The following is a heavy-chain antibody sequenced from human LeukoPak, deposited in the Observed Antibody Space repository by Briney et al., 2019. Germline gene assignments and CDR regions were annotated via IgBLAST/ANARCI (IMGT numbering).Heavy chain of an antibody. V-gene: IGHV3-48*03. CDR3: ARRAGAYSHPYDY. CDR1: GFTFSSYE. CDR2: ISSSGDAI. D-gene: IGHD4/OR15-4a*01. Sequence: PRGSLRLSCAASGFTFSSYEMNWVRQAPGKGLEWVSYISSSGDAIYYADSVKGRFTISRDNAKNSLYLQMNSLRAEDTAVYYCARRAGAYSHPYDYWDQGTLVTVSS. J-gene: IGHJ4*02.